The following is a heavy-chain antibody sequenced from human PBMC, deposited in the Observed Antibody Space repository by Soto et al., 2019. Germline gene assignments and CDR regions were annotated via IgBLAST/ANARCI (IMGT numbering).Heavy chain of an antibody. CDR3: ARSPLLYYFDY. V-gene: IGHV4-30-2*01. CDR1: GGSTSGHY. Sequence: TLSLTCTVSGGSTSGHYWSWIRQPPGKGLEWIGYIYHSGSTYYNPSLKSRVTISVDRSKNQFSLKLSSVTAADTAVYYCARSPLLYYFDYWGQGTLVTVSS. D-gene: IGHD2-8*02. CDR2: IYHSGST. J-gene: IGHJ4*02.